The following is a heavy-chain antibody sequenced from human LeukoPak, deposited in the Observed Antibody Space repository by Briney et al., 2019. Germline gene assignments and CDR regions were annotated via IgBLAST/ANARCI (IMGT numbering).Heavy chain of an antibody. D-gene: IGHD5-24*01. Sequence: GSLRLSCAASGFTFNTYSMNWVRQPPGKGLEWIGSIYYSGSTYYNPSLKSRVTISVDTSKNQFSLKLSSVTAADTAVYYCAREGNRDGYNYGGGYWGQGTLVTVSS. V-gene: IGHV4-39*07. J-gene: IGHJ4*02. CDR2: IYYSGST. CDR1: GFTFNTYS. CDR3: AREGNRDGYNYGGGY.